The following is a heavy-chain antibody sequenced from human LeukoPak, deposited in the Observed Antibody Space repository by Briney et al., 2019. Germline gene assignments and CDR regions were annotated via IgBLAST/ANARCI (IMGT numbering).Heavy chain of an antibody. CDR3: ARSVTIFGVATLGY. J-gene: IGHJ4*02. V-gene: IGHV1-46*01. CDR2: INPSDGST. D-gene: IGHD3-3*01. Sequence: ASVTVSFKASGYTFTVYHMHWVRQAPGQGLEWMGIINPSDGSTTYAQKFQGGVSITRDMSTSTIYMELSSLRSDDTAVYYCARSVTIFGVATLGYWGQGTPVTVSS. CDR1: GYTFTVYH.